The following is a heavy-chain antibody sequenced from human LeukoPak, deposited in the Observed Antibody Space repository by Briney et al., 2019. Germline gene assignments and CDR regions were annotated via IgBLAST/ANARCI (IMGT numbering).Heavy chain of an antibody. V-gene: IGHV5-51*01. CDR1: GYSFTSYW. D-gene: IGHD2-2*01. J-gene: IGHJ3*02. CDR2: IYPGDSDT. CDR3: ATAYCSSTSCYDAFDI. Sequence: GESLKISCKGSGYSFTSYWIGWVRQMPGKGLEWMGIIYPGDSDTRYSPSFQGQVTILADKSISTAYLQWSSLKASDTAMYYCATAYCSSTSCYDAFDIWGQGTMVTVSS.